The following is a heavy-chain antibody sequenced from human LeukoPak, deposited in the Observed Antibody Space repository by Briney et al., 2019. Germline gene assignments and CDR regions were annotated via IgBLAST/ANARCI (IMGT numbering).Heavy chain of an antibody. V-gene: IGHV3-21*04. CDR2: ISSSSSYI. J-gene: IGHJ4*02. D-gene: IGHD2/OR15-2a*01. CDR1: GFTFSSYS. Sequence: PGGSLRLACAASGFTFSSYSMNWVRQAPGKGLEWVSSISSSSSYIYYADSVKGRFTISRDNAKNSLYLQMNSLRSDDTAVYYRARASPNMGFDYWGQGTLVTVSS. CDR3: ARASPNMGFDY.